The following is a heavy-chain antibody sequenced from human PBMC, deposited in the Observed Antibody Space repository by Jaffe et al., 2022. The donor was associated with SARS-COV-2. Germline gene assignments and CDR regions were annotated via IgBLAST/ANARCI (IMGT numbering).Heavy chain of an antibody. CDR3: YVDTAMGRPSGKQVGYGMDV. Sequence: EVQLLESGGGLVQPGGSLRLSCAASGFTFSSYAMSWVRQAPGKGLEWVSAISGSGGSTYYADSVKGRFTISRDNSKNTLYLQMNSLRAEDTAVYYCYVDTAMGRPSGKQVGYGMDVWGQGTTVTVSS. V-gene: IGHV3-23*01. J-gene: IGHJ6*02. D-gene: IGHD5-18*01. CDR2: ISGSGGST. CDR1: GFTFSSYA.